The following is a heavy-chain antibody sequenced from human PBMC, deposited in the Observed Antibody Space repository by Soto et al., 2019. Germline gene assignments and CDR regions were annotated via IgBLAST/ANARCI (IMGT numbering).Heavy chain of an antibody. CDR2: INAGNGNT. V-gene: IGHV1-3*01. CDR1: GYTFTSYA. J-gene: IGHJ6*02. CDR3: ARTQGIAARPPAYGMDV. D-gene: IGHD6-6*01. Sequence: ASVKVSCKVSGYTFTSYAMHWVRQAPGQRLEWMGWINAGNGNTKYSQKFQGRVTITRDTSASTAYMELSSLRSEDTAVYYCARTQGIAARPPAYGMDVWGQGTTVTVSS.